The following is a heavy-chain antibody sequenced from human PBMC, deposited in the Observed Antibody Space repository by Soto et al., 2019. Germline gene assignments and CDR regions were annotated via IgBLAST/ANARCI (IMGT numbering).Heavy chain of an antibody. CDR2: ITASGGTR. Sequence: HPGGSLRLSCTASGFTFSNFAMGWFRQAPGKWLEWVSGITASGGTRYHADSLKGRFTISRDNSKNMLFLQMNNLSAEDTAIYFCAKGFAVAGFYFDSWGQGXQVTVYS. D-gene: IGHD6-19*01. J-gene: IGHJ4*02. V-gene: IGHV3-23*01. CDR1: GFTFSNFA. CDR3: AKGFAVAGFYFDS.